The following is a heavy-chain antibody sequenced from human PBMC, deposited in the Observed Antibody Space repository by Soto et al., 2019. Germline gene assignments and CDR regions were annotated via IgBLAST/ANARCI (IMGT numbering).Heavy chain of an antibody. CDR3: ARDFTGWPPDGVDS. Sequence: QVHLVQSGTEVKMPGASVKVSCKASGFTFTSYAITWVRQAPGQGLERMGWISAYNGNTKYAQNLQGRVTMTTDSSTSTAYMELGSLTSDDTAVYFCARDFTGWPPDGVDSWGQGTLVNVSA. D-gene: IGHD3-16*01. CDR1: GFTFTSYA. J-gene: IGHJ4*02. V-gene: IGHV1-18*01. CDR2: ISAYNGNT.